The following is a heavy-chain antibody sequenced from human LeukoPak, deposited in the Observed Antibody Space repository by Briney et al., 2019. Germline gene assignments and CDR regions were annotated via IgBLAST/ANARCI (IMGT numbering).Heavy chain of an antibody. V-gene: IGHV3-23*01. CDR2: VTDTGGNT. D-gene: IGHD2-15*01. J-gene: IGHJ4*02. CDR3: AKGTVRSCSGPSCYPLDS. CDR1: GFTFSSYA. Sequence: GGSLTLSCAASGFTFSSYAMNWVRHAPVPGLEWLSVVTDTGGNTYHADSVKGRFTISRDNSKNTVDMEMNSLRVEDTAVYYCAKGTVRSCSGPSCYPLDSWGQGTLVTVSS.